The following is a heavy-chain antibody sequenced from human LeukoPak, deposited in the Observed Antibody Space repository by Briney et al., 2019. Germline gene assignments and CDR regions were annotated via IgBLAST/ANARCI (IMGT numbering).Heavy chain of an antibody. V-gene: IGHV3-74*01. J-gene: IGHJ4*02. CDR3: ATLGGYDSSGYYYDY. CDR2: INSDGSST. D-gene: IGHD3-22*01. Sequence: PGGSLRLSCAASGFTFSSYWMHWVRQAPGKGLVWVSRINSDGSSTSYADSVKGRFTISRDNAKNTLHLQMNSLRAEDTAVYYCATLGGYDSSGYYYDYWGQGTLVTVSS. CDR1: GFTFSSYW.